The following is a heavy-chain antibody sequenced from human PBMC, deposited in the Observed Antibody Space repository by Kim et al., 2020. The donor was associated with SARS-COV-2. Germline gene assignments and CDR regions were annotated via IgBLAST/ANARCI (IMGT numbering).Heavy chain of an antibody. J-gene: IGHJ2*01. CDR1: GFTFTNYA. V-gene: IGHV3-23*01. D-gene: IGHD1-26*01. CDR3: AKDGGNYYETTCSFYWH. CDR2: INGRGVTT. Sequence: GGSLRLSCAVSGFTFTNYAMTWVRQSPGKGLEWVSGINGRGVTTYYADSVKGRFTISRAHSKNTLYRQMNILRAEDTALYYGAKDGGNYYETTCSFYWH.